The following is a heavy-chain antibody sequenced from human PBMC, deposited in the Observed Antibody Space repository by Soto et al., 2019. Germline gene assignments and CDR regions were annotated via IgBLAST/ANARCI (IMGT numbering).Heavy chain of an antibody. D-gene: IGHD4-17*01. CDR2: IYYSGST. CDR3: ACLVTLGTTTGDAFEL. J-gene: IGHJ3*01. Sequence: QVQLQESGPGLVKPSETLSLTCTVSNGSIINYYWSWIRQPPGKGLEWNGFIYYSGSTKYKPYLKGRVTMSVELSKKQLSLEMNFLTAADTAVYYCACLVTLGTTTGDAFELWGQGTMITVSS. CDR1: NGSIINYY. V-gene: IGHV4-59*01.